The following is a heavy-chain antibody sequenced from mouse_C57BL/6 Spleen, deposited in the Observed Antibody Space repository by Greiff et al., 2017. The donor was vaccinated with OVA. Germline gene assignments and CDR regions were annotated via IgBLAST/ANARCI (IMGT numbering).Heavy chain of an antibody. CDR2: IYPSDSET. Sequence: VKLKQPGAELVRPGSSVKLSCKASGYTFTSYWMDWVKQRPGQGLEWIGNIYPSDSETHYNQKFKDKATLTVDKSSSTAYMQLSSLTSEDSAVYYCARSGSSGYAYWGKGTLVTVSA. D-gene: IGHD3-2*02. CDR1: GYTFTSYW. V-gene: IGHV1-61*01. CDR3: ARSGSSGYAY. J-gene: IGHJ3*01.